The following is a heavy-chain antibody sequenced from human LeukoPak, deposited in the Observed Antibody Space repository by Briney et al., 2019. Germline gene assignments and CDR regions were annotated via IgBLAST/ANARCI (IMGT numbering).Heavy chain of an antibody. Sequence: ASVKVSCKASGYTFTGYYMHWVRQAPGQGLEWMGWINPNSGGTNYAQKFQGRVTMTRDTSISTAYMELSGLRSDDTAVYYCARAPSWYYYMDVWGKGTTVTVSS. V-gene: IGHV1-2*02. J-gene: IGHJ6*03. CDR3: ARAPSWYYYMDV. CDR2: INPNSGGT. CDR1: GYTFTGYY.